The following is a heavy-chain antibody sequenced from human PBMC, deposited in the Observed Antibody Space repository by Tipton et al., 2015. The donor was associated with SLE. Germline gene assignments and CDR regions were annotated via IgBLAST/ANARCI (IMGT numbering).Heavy chain of an antibody. V-gene: IGHV4-61*01. Sequence: TLSLTCSVSGGSVSSDPYYWSWIRQPPGKGLEWIGHLYDSGNTNYNPSLESRVTISVDTSKNQFSLNLTSVTAADTAVYYCARRPDWGSEVRIPVDYWGQGTLVIVSS. J-gene: IGHJ4*02. CDR3: ARRPDWGSEVRIPVDY. CDR1: GGSVSSDPYY. D-gene: IGHD7-27*01. CDR2: LYDSGNT.